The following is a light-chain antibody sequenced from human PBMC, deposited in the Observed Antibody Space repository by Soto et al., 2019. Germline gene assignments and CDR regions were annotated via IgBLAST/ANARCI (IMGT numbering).Light chain of an antibody. V-gene: IGLV2-11*01. CDR2: DVS. J-gene: IGLJ2*01. Sequence: QSALTQPHSVSGSPGQSVTISCTGTSSDVGGYNYVSWYQQHPGKAPKLMIYDVSKRPSGVPDRFSGSKSGNTASLTISGLQAEDEADYYCCSYAGSYTSHVVFGGGTKVTVL. CDR3: CSYAGSYTSHVV. CDR1: SSDVGGYNY.